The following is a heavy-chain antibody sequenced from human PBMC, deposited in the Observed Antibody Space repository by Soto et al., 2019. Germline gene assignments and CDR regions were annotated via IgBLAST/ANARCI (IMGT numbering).Heavy chain of an antibody. CDR2: IIPIFGTA. CDR1: GGTFSSYA. CDR3: ARAVQGGAWFGEYNWFDP. D-gene: IGHD3-10*01. V-gene: IGHV1-69*12. Sequence: VQLVQSGAEVKKPGSSVKVSCKASGGTFSSYAISWVRQAPGQGLEWMGGIIPIFGTANYAQKFQGRVTITADESTSPAYMELSSLRSADTAVYYSARAVQGGAWFGEYNWFDPWAQGTLVPVSS. J-gene: IGHJ5*02.